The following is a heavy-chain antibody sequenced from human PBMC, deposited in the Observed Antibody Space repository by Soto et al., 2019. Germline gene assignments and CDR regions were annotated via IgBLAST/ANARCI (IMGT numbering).Heavy chain of an antibody. CDR1: GFTFSSYA. CDR3: AKDPPYGYCSGGSCYSGLNWFDP. V-gene: IGHV3-23*01. Sequence: EVQLLESGGGLVQPGGSLRLSCAASGFTFSSYAMSWVRQAPGKGLEWVSAISGSGGSTYYADSVKGRFTISRDNPKNTLYLQMNSLRAEDTAVYYCAKDPPYGYCSGGSCYSGLNWFDPWGQGTLVTVSS. CDR2: ISGSGGST. D-gene: IGHD2-15*01. J-gene: IGHJ5*02.